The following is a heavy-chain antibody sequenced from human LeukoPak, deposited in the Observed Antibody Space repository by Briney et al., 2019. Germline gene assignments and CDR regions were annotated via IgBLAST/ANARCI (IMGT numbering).Heavy chain of an antibody. D-gene: IGHD3-10*01. CDR2: IRYDGSNK. V-gene: IGHV3-30*02. Sequence: GGSLRLSCAASGFTFSSYGMHWVRQAPGKGLEWVAFIRYDGSNKYYADSVKGRFTISRDNSKNTLYLQMNSLRAEDTAVYYCAKVGYYYGSGSEFDYWGQGTLVTVSS. J-gene: IGHJ4*02. CDR1: GFTFSSYG. CDR3: AKVGYYYGSGSEFDY.